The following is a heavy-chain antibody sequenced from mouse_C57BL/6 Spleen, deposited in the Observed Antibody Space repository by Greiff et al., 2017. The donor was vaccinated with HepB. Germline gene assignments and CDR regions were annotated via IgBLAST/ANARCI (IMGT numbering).Heavy chain of an antibody. J-gene: IGHJ4*01. CDR2: ISSGSSTI. D-gene: IGHD1-1*01. V-gene: IGHV5-17*01. Sequence: EVMLVESGGGLVKPGGSLKLSCAASGFTFSDYGMHWVRQAPEKGLEWVAYISSGSSTIYYADTVKGRFTISRDNAKNTLFLQMTSLRSEDTAMYYCAISYYGSSYYAMDYWGQGTSVTVSS. CDR3: AISYYGSSYYAMDY. CDR1: GFTFSDYG.